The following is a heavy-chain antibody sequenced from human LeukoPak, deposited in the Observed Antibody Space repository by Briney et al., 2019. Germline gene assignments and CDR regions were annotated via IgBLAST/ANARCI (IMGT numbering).Heavy chain of an antibody. Sequence: SETLSLTCTVSGGSLSDYYWTWVRQPPGKGLEWIGSIYYSGSTYYNPSLKSRVTISVDTSKNQFSLKLSSVTAADTAVYYCARGYHYYGSGSYYRPFDPWGQGTLVTVSS. V-gene: IGHV4-39*07. CDR1: GGSLSDYY. CDR3: ARGYHYYGSGSYYRPFDP. J-gene: IGHJ5*02. D-gene: IGHD3-10*01. CDR2: IYYSGST.